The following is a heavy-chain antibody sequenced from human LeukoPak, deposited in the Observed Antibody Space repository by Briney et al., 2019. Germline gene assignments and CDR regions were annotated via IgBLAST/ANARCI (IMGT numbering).Heavy chain of an antibody. J-gene: IGHJ4*02. CDR1: GGSISSGSYY. CDR3: ARVNPYSGSYSADY. CDR2: IYTSGST. D-gene: IGHD1-26*01. Sequence: TSQTLSLTCTVSGGSISSGSYYWIWIRQPVGKGLEWIGRIYTSGSTNYNPSLKSRVTISVDTSKNQFSLKLSSVTAADTAVYYCARVNPYSGSYSADYWGQGTLVTVSS. V-gene: IGHV4-61*02.